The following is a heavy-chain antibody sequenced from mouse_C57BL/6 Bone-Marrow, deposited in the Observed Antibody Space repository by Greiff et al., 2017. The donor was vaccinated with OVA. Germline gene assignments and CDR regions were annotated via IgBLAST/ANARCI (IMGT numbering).Heavy chain of an antibody. CDR1: GYTFTSYW. CDR3: AREPPHYYGSSSWFAY. CDR2: IDPSDSYT. V-gene: IGHV1-50*01. Sequence: QVQLQQPGAELVKPGASVKLSCKASGYTFTSYWMQWVKQRPGQGLEWIGEIDPSDSYTNYNQKLKGKATLTVDTSSSTAYMQLSSLTSEDSAVYYCAREPPHYYGSSSWFAYWGQGTLVTVSA. J-gene: IGHJ3*01. D-gene: IGHD1-1*01.